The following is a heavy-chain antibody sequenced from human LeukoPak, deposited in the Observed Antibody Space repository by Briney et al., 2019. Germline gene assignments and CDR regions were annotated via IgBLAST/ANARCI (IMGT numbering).Heavy chain of an antibody. V-gene: IGHV1-8*03. D-gene: IGHD6-13*01. CDR3: ARVVDSSSWYAMNY. J-gene: IGHJ4*02. Sequence: ASVKVSCKASGYTFTSYDINRVRQAPGQGLEWMGWMNPNSGNTGYAQKFQGRVTITRNTSISTAYMELSSLRSEDTAVYYCARVVDSSSWYAMNYWGQGTLVTVSS. CDR1: GYTFTSYD. CDR2: MNPNSGNT.